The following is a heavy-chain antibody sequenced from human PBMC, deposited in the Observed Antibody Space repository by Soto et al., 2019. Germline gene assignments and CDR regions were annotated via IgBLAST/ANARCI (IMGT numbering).Heavy chain of an antibody. J-gene: IGHJ4*02. CDR2: IYYSGST. Sequence: SETLSLTCTVCGGSINSYYWSWIRQPPGKGLEWIGYIYYSGSTNYNPSLKSRVTISVDTSKNQFSLRLSSMTAADTAVYYCARGRGQPQYYFDYWGQGTLVTVSS. CDR1: GGSINSYY. V-gene: IGHV4-59*01. CDR3: ARGRGQPQYYFDY. D-gene: IGHD1-26*01.